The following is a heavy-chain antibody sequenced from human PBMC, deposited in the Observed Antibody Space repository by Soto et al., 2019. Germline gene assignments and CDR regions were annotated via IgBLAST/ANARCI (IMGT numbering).Heavy chain of an antibody. CDR2: IHYRGST. Sequence: PSETLSLICRLSGGSITGAYYWNWIRQQPGKGLEWIGYIHYRGSTYYNPSLKTRITISLDRSNNQFSLNLSSVTAAYTSVYYCARVRDSFGLDVWGQGTTVTVSS. CDR1: GGSITGAYY. CDR3: ARVRDSFGLDV. D-gene: IGHD2-15*01. V-gene: IGHV4-31*03. J-gene: IGHJ6*02.